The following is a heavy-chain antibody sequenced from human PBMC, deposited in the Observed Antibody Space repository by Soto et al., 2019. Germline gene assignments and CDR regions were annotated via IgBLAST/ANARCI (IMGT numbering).Heavy chain of an antibody. J-gene: IGHJ4*02. CDR3: AGGIAARPLGY. CDR2: IYHSGST. V-gene: IGHV4-30-2*01. CDR1: GGSISSGGYS. D-gene: IGHD6-6*01. Sequence: QLPLQESGSGLVKPSQTLSLTCAVSGGSISSGGYSWSWIRQPPGKGLEWIGYIYHSGSTYYNPSLKSRVTISVARSKNQFSLRLRSVTAADTAVYYCAGGIAARPLGYWGQGTLVTVPS.